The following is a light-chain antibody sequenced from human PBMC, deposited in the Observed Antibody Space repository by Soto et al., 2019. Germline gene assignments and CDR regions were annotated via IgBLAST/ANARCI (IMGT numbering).Light chain of an antibody. CDR2: GAS. CDR1: QSVDTN. J-gene: IGKJ3*01. V-gene: IGKV3-15*01. CDR3: QHYENTPPSVT. Sequence: EVVMTQSPATLSVSPGDRATLSCRASQSVDTNVAWYQQKPGQPPRLLVHGASTRATGIPDRFTGVGSGTDFTLTISGLQSDDFAVYYCQHYENTPPSVTFGPGTKVDIK.